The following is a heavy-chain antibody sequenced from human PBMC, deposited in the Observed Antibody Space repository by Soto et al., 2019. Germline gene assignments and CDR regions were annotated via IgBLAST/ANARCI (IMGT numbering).Heavy chain of an antibody. V-gene: IGHV3-23*01. Sequence: PGGSLRLSCAASGFTFSSYAMSWVRQAPGKGLEWVSAISGSGSSIYYADSVKGWFTISRDNAKNSLHLQMNSLRAEDTAVYYCARDSGASSTVNGWFDPWGQGTLVTVSS. J-gene: IGHJ5*02. CDR3: ARDSGASSTVNGWFDP. D-gene: IGHD4-17*01. CDR2: ISGSGSSI. CDR1: GFTFSSYA.